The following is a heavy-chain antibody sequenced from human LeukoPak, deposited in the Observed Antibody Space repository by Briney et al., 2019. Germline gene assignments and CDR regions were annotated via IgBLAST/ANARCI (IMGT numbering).Heavy chain of an antibody. D-gene: IGHD4-17*01. V-gene: IGHV4-34*01. J-gene: IGHJ3*02. CDR1: GGSFSGYY. CDR3: ARGSRVTDAFDI. Sequence: PSETLSLTCAVYGGSFSGYYWSWIRQPPGKGLEWIGEINHSGSTNYNPSLKSRVTISVDTSKNQFSLKLSSVTAADTAVYYRARGSRVTDAFDIWGQGTMVTVSS. CDR2: INHSGST.